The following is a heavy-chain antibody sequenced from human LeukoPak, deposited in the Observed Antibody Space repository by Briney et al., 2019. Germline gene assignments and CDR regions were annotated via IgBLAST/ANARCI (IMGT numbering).Heavy chain of an antibody. CDR3: ARRQYYYGSGSYYNQYHYYGMDV. CDR2: ISYDGSNK. Sequence: GGSLRLSCAASGFTFSSYAMHWVRQAPGKGLEWVAVISYDGSNKYYADSVKGRFTISRDNSKNTLYLQMNSLRAEDTAVYYCARRQYYYGSGSYYNQYHYYGMDVWGQGTTVTVSS. V-gene: IGHV3-30-3*01. J-gene: IGHJ6*02. D-gene: IGHD3-10*01. CDR1: GFTFSSYA.